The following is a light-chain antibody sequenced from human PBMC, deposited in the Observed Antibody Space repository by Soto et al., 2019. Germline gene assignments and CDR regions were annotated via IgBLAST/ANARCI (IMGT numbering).Light chain of an antibody. CDR3: QQYGSSTGT. Sequence: EMALTQSPGTLSLSPGERATLSCRASQSVSSSYLAWYQQKPGQAPRILIYGASSRATGIPDRFSGSGSGTDFTLTISRLEPEDCAVYYCQQYGSSTGTFGQGTKVEIK. J-gene: IGKJ1*01. V-gene: IGKV3-20*01. CDR2: GAS. CDR1: QSVSSSY.